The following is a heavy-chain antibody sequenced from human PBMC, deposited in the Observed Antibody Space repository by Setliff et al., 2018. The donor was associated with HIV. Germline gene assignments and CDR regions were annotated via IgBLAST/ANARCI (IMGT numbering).Heavy chain of an antibody. J-gene: IGHJ4*02. V-gene: IGHV4-30-4*08. CDR1: GGSISSAAYY. CDR3: ARVSSSYYFLGAFDS. Sequence: SETLSLTCTVSGGSISSAAYYWSWIRQHPGKGLEWIGHIYYSGSTNYNPSLKSRITISADTPKNQFSLKVDSATATDTAVYFCARVSSSYYFLGAFDSWGQGTLVTVSS. D-gene: IGHD2-15*01. CDR2: IYYSGST.